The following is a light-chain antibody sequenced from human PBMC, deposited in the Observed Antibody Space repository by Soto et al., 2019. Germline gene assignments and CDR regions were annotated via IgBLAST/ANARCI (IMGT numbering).Light chain of an antibody. CDR3: RQYNSYLTWT. CDR2: DAS. CDR1: QSISSW. Sequence: DIQMTQSPSTLSASVGDRVTITCRASQSISSWLAWYQQKPGKAPKLLIYDASTLESGGPSRFSGSGSGTEFTLTISSLQPDDFATYYCRQYNSYLTWTFGQGTKVDIK. V-gene: IGKV1-5*01. J-gene: IGKJ1*01.